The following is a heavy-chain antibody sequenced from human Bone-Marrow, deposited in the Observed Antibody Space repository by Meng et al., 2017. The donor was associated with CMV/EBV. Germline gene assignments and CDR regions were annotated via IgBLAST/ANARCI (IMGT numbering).Heavy chain of an antibody. CDR2: ISAYNGNT. J-gene: IGHJ4*02. D-gene: IGHD3-3*01. Sequence: ASVKVSCKASGYTFTSYGISWVRQAPGQGLEWMGWISAYNGNTNYAQKLQGRVTMTTDTSTSTAYMELRSLRSEDTAVYYCARLAGSYDFWSGFAYYFDYWGQGKLVTVSS. CDR3: ARLAGSYDFWSGFAYYFDY. V-gene: IGHV1-18*01. CDR1: GYTFTSYG.